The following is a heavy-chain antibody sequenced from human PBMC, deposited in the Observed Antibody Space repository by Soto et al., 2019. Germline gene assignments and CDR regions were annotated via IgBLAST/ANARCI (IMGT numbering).Heavy chain of an antibody. CDR2: INAGNGNT. D-gene: IGHD3-10*01. CDR1: GYTFTSYA. CDR3: ARNIPHLYDSGSYFYFDY. V-gene: IGHV1-3*01. J-gene: IGHJ4*02. Sequence: ASVKVSCKASGYTFTSYAIHWVRQAPGQRLEWMGWINAGNGNTKYSQNFQGRVTITRDTSANTAYMELSSLRSEDTAVYYCARNIPHLYDSGSYFYFDYWGQGTLVTVSS.